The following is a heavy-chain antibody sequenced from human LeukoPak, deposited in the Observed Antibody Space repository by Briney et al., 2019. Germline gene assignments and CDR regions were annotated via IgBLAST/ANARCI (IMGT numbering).Heavy chain of an antibody. J-gene: IGHJ4*02. CDR1: GGTFSSYA. CDR2: IIPIFGTA. CDR3: ARVRDSSGHFDY. D-gene: IGHD3-22*01. V-gene: IGHV1-69*01. Sequence: EASVKVSCKASGGTFSSYAISWVRQAPGQGLEWMGGIIPIFGTANYAQKFQGRVTITADESTSTAYVELSSLRSEDTAVYYCARVRDSSGHFDYWGQGTLVTVSS.